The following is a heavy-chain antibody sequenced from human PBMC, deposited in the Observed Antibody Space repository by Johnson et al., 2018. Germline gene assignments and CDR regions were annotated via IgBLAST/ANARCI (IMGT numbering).Heavy chain of an antibody. D-gene: IGHD2-21*01. CDR1: GFTFSSSG. Sequence: QVQLVQSGGGVVQPGRSXRLSCAASGFTFSSSGMHWVRQAPGKGLEWVAVIWYDGSNKYYVDSVKGRFTVSRDNAKNSLYLKMHSLRAEDTAVYYIARDPKSILWSLDQQDVWGKGTTVTVSS. J-gene: IGHJ6*04. CDR3: ARDPKSILWSLDQQDV. V-gene: IGHV3-33*01. CDR2: IWYDGSNK.